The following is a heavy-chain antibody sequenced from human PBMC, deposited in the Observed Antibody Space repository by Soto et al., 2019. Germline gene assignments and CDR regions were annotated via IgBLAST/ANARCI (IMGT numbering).Heavy chain of an antibody. D-gene: IGHD3-10*01. Sequence: ESGGGLVKPGGSLRLSCAASGFTFSSYSMNWVRQAPGKGLEWVSSISSSSSYIYYADSVKGRFTISRDNAKNSLYLQTNSLRAEDTAVYYCARERSGSYSYFDYWGQGTLVTVSS. CDR2: ISSSSSYI. V-gene: IGHV3-21*01. J-gene: IGHJ4*02. CDR1: GFTFSSYS. CDR3: ARERSGSYSYFDY.